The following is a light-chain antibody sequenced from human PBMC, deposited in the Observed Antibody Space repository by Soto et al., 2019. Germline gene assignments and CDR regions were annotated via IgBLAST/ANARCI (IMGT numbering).Light chain of an antibody. CDR1: SSDVGGYNY. V-gene: IGLV2-14*03. Sequence: QSALTQPASVSGCPGQSITISCTETSSDVGGYNYVSWYQHHPGKAPKLMIYDVSNRPSGVSNRFSGSKSDNTASLTISGLQAEDEADYYCSSYTSTSTVVFGGGTKLTVL. CDR3: SSYTSTSTVV. CDR2: DVS. J-gene: IGLJ2*01.